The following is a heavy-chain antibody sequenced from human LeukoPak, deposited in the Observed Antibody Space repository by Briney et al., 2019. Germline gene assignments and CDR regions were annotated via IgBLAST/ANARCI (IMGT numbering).Heavy chain of an antibody. V-gene: IGHV4-39*07. Sequence: SETLSLTCTVSGGSISSSSYYWGWIRQPPGKGLEWIGSIYYSGSTYYNPSLKSRLTISIDTSNNQFSLNLTSVTAADTGVYYCARIRRPLRGYFDHWGQGTLVT. D-gene: IGHD3-16*01. CDR2: IYYSGST. CDR1: GGSISSSSYY. J-gene: IGHJ4*02. CDR3: ARIRRPLRGYFDH.